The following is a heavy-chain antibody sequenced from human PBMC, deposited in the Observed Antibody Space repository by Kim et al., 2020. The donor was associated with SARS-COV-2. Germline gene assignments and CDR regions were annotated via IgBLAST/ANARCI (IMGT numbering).Heavy chain of an antibody. CDR3: AREGSYYDILTGFRGYYYGMDV. Sequence: SETLSLTCTVSGGSISSGGYYWSWIRQHPGKGLEWIGYIYYSGSTYYNPSLKSRVTISVDTSKNQFSLKLSSVTAADTAVYYCAREGSYYDILTGFRGYYYGMDVWGLGTTVTVSS. J-gene: IGHJ6*02. CDR1: GGSISSGGYY. CDR2: IYYSGST. D-gene: IGHD3-9*01. V-gene: IGHV4-31*03.